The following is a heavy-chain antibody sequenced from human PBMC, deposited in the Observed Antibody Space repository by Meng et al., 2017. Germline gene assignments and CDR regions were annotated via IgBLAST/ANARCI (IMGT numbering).Heavy chain of an antibody. CDR2: INHSGST. J-gene: IGHJ3*02. Sequence: QVQLQQGGAGMLTPSETLSLPRAVYGGSFCGYYWGWFRQPPGKGLEWIGEINHSGSTNYNPSLKSRVTISVDTSKNQFSLKLSSVTAADTAVYYCARGLGRDGYNSNAFDIWGQETMVTVSS. V-gene: IGHV4-34*01. CDR1: GGSFCGYY. D-gene: IGHD5-24*01. CDR3: ARGLGRDGYNSNAFDI.